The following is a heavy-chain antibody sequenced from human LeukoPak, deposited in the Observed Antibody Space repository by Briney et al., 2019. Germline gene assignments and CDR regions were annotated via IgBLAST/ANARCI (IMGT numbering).Heavy chain of an antibody. D-gene: IGHD3-3*01. CDR1: GFTFSSYG. V-gene: IGHV3-30*02. CDR2: IRYDGSNK. Sequence: PGGSLRLSCAASGFTFSSYGMHWVRQAPGKGLEWVAFIRYDGSNKYYADSVKGRFTISRDNSKNTLYLQMNSLRAEDTAVYYCAKDPRANYDFWSGYPEGWFDPWGQGTLVTVSS. CDR3: AKDPRANYDFWSGYPEGWFDP. J-gene: IGHJ5*02.